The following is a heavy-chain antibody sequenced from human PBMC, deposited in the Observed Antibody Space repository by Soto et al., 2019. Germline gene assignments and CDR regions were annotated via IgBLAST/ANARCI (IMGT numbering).Heavy chain of an antibody. CDR2: IHHRGTT. D-gene: IGHD2-21*02. J-gene: IGHJ4*02. CDR1: GDSISSDKW. V-gene: IGHV4-4*02. CDR3: ARGGDWKFDF. Sequence: QVQLQESGPGLVKPSGTLSLTCDVAGDSISSDKWWSWVRQSPGRGLEWIGEIHHRGTTNCNPSLKSRVTISIEKSKNQFSLEMTSLTAADTAIYYCARGGDWKFDFWGQGSLVTVSS.